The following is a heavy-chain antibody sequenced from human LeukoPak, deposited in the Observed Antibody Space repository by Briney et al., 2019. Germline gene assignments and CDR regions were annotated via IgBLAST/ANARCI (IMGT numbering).Heavy chain of an antibody. CDR2: ISGSGGST. V-gene: IGHV3-23*01. J-gene: IGHJ4*02. D-gene: IGHD3-16*02. Sequence: GGSLRLSCAASGFTFSSYAMSWVRQAPGKGLEWVSAISGSGGSTYYADSVKGRFTISRDNSKNTLYLQMNSLRAEDTAVHYCAKFRMITFGGVIVALDYWGQGTLVTVSS. CDR3: AKFRMITFGGVIVALDY. CDR1: GFTFSSYA.